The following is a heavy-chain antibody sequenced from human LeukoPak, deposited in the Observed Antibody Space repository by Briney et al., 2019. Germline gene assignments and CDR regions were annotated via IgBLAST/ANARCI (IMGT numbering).Heavy chain of an antibody. Sequence: PGGSLRLSCAASGLTFSDYYMRCIRQAPGKGLEWVSYISSGSSIIYYADSVKGRFTISRDNAKNSLYLQMNSLRAEDTAVYYCARYPSGDGYNFLSDWGQGTLVTVSS. D-gene: IGHD5-24*01. CDR2: ISSGSSII. CDR1: GLTFSDYY. V-gene: IGHV3-11*04. CDR3: ARYPSGDGYNFLSD. J-gene: IGHJ4*02.